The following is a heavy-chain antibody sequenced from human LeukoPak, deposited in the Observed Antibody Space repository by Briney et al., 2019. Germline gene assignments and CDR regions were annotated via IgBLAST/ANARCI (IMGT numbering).Heavy chain of an antibody. D-gene: IGHD2-15*01. CDR3: ASVSPGYSSGSYFTY. Sequence: PGGSLRLSCAASGFIFRTYWMSWVRQAPGQGLEWVANIKQDGSEKYYVDSVKGRFTISRDNAKNSLYPQMNSLRDEDTAVYYCASVSPGYSSGSYFTYWGQGTLVTVSS. CDR1: GFIFRTYW. CDR2: IKQDGSEK. V-gene: IGHV3-7*03. J-gene: IGHJ4*02.